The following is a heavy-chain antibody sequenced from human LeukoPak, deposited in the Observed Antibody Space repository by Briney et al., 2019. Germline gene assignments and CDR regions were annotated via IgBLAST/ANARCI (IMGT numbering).Heavy chain of an antibody. Sequence: GASVKVSCKASGSTVTSYGISWVRQAPGPGLEGRGWISAYNGNTNYAQKPQGRFTMTTGPSTSTAYMELRSLRSDDPAVYYCARDSWSSSSARVDYWGQGTLVTVSS. V-gene: IGHV1-18*01. CDR2: ISAYNGNT. D-gene: IGHD6-6*01. CDR1: GSTVTSYG. J-gene: IGHJ4*02. CDR3: ARDSWSSSSARVDY.